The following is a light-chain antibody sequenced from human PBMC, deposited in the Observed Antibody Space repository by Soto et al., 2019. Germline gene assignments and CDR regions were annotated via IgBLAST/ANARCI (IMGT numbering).Light chain of an antibody. J-gene: IGLJ3*02. Sequence: QSALTQPRSVSGSPGQSVTISCTGTTSDIGGYYYVSWYQQHPGKAPKLMIFDVTKRPSGVPDRFSGSKSGNTASLTISGLQADDEADYYCCSYAGSHTMVFGEGTKLTVL. CDR1: TSDIGGYYY. V-gene: IGLV2-11*01. CDR2: DVT. CDR3: CSYAGSHTMV.